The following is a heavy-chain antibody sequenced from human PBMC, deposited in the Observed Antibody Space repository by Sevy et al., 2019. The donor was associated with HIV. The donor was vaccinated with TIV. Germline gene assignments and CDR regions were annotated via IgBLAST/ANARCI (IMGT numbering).Heavy chain of an antibody. V-gene: IGHV4-59*01. CDR3: ARDSTTRLRVLDY. Sequence: SETLSLTCSVSGGSISSYFWTWVRQSPGKGLEWIGNIYFTGNTDYSPSLKSRVTLSLDTSKSQFSLTLKCVTAADTAIYFCARDSTTRLRVLDYWGQGTLVTVST. CDR1: GGSISSYF. D-gene: IGHD1-1*01. J-gene: IGHJ4*02. CDR2: IYFTGNT.